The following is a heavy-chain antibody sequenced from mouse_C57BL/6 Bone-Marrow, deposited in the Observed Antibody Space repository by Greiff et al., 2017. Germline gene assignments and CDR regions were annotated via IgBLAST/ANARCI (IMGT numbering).Heavy chain of an antibody. D-gene: IGHD2-4*01. CDR1: GFTFSDYG. V-gene: IGHV5-17*01. CDR2: ISSGSSTI. CDR3: ARPDYDYERAMDY. Sequence: EVQLVESGGGLVKPGGSLKLSCAASGFTFSDYGMHWVRQAPEKGLEWVAYISSGSSTIYYADTVKGRFTISRDNAKNTLFLQMTSLRSEDTAMYYCARPDYDYERAMDYWGQGTSVTVSS. J-gene: IGHJ4*01.